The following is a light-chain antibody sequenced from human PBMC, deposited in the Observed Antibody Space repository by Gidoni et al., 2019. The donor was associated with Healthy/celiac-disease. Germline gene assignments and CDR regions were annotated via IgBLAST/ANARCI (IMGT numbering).Light chain of an antibody. CDR2: TND. Sequence: QSVLTQSPSASGTPGPRVTISCSGSNSNIGNNTVNWYQQLPGTAPKLLICTNDQRPSGVSDRFSGSKSGTSASLAISGLHSEDEADYYCAAWDDSLSGVVFGGGTKLTVL. CDR1: NSNIGNNT. V-gene: IGLV1-44*01. CDR3: AAWDDSLSGVV. J-gene: IGLJ2*01.